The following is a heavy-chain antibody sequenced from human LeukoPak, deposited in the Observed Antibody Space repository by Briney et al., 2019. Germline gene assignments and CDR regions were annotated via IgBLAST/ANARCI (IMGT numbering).Heavy chain of an antibody. Sequence: ASVNVSCKSSGYSFTDYYIHWVRQAPGQGLEWMGWMDTKSGRTSSARKFQGRVTMTRDPSITTVYMDMAWLTSDDTAIYFCARADFIDAGPYLIGPWGQGTLVTVSS. CDR3: ARADFIDAGPYLIGP. V-gene: IGHV1-2*02. CDR2: MDTKSGRT. CDR1: GYSFTDYY. J-gene: IGHJ5*02. D-gene: IGHD3-3*01.